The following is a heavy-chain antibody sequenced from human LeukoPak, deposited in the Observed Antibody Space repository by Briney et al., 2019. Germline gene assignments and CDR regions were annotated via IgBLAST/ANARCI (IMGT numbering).Heavy chain of an antibody. V-gene: IGHV1-69*02. CDR3: ARSHSSSSYFDY. J-gene: IGHJ4*02. CDR1: GYTFINYH. Sequence: GASVKVSCKASGYTFINYHISWVRQAPGQGLEWMGRIIPILGIANYAQKFQGRVTITADKSTSTAYMELSSLRSEDTAVYYCARSHSSSSYFDYWGQGTLVTVSS. CDR2: IIPILGIA. D-gene: IGHD6-6*01.